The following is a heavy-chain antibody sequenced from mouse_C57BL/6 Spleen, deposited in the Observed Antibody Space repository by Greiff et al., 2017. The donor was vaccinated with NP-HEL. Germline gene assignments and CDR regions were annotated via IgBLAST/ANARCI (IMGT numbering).Heavy chain of an antibody. V-gene: IGHV5-17*01. D-gene: IGHD2-3*01. J-gene: IGHJ3*01. CDR2: ISSGSSTI. CDR3: ARGGSIYDGSWFAY. CDR1: GFTFSDYG. Sequence: EVQLVESGGGLVKPGGSLKLSCAASGFTFSDYGMHWVRQAPEKGLEWVAYISSGSSTIYYADTVKGRFTISRDNAKNTLFLQMTSLRSEDTAMYYCARGGSIYDGSWFAYWGQGTLVTVSA.